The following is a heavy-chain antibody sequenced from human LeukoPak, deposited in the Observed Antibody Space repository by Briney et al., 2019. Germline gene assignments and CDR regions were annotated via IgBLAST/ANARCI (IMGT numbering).Heavy chain of an antibody. J-gene: IGHJ4*02. CDR3: ARAGSRYYDSSGYTDY. Sequence: QPGGSLRLSCAASGFTFSSYAMHWVRQAPGKGLEWVAVISYDGSNKYYADSVKGRFTISRDNSKNTLYLQMNSLRAEDTAVYYCARAGSRYYDSSGYTDYWGQGTLVTVSS. CDR2: ISYDGSNK. V-gene: IGHV3-30-3*01. CDR1: GFTFSSYA. D-gene: IGHD3-22*01.